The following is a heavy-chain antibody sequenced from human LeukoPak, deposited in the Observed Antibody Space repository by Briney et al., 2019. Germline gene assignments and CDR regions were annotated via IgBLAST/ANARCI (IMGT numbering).Heavy chain of an antibody. Sequence: ASVKVSCKASGYTFTGYYMHWVRQAPGQGLEWMGWINPNSGGTNYAQKFQGRVTMTRDTSISTAYMELSRLRSDDTAVYYCARAYCTNGVCPKYYYYMDVWGKGTTVTVSS. J-gene: IGHJ6*03. CDR1: GYTFTGYY. D-gene: IGHD2-8*01. CDR2: INPNSGGT. V-gene: IGHV1-2*02. CDR3: ARAYCTNGVCPKYYYYMDV.